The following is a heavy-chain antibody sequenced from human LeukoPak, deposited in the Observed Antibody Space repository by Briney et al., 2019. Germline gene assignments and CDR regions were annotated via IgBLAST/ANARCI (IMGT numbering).Heavy chain of an antibody. CDR3: ARVPAAPRLYMDV. CDR1: GGSISSYY. J-gene: IGHJ6*02. Sequence: SETLSLTCTVSGGSISSYYWSWIRQPPGKGLEWIGYIYYSGSTNYNPSLKSRVTISVDTSKNQFSLKLSSVTAADTAVYYCARVPAAPRLYMDVWGQGTTVIVSS. CDR2: IYYSGST. D-gene: IGHD2-2*01. V-gene: IGHV4-59*01.